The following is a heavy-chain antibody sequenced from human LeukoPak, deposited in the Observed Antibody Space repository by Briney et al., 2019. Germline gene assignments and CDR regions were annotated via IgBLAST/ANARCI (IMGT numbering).Heavy chain of an antibody. CDR1: GYSISSGYY. CDR3: ARDSRYNSRYFDY. CDR2: IYHSGST. J-gene: IGHJ4*02. V-gene: IGHV4-38-2*02. D-gene: IGHD5-24*01. Sequence: SETLSLTRTVSGYSISSGYYWGWIRQPPGKGLEWIGSIYHSGSTYYNPSLKSRVTISVDTSKNQFSLKLSSVTAADTAVYYCARDSRYNSRYFDYWGQGTLVTVSS.